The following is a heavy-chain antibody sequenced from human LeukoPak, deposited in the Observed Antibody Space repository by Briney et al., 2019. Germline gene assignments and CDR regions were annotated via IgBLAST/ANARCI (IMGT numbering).Heavy chain of an antibody. V-gene: IGHV4-30-2*01. Sequence: SQTLSLTCAVSGGSISSGGYSWSWIRQPPGKGPEWIGYIYHSGSTYYNPSLKSRVTISVDRSKNQFSLKLSSVTAADTAVYYCARVAPAIPYYYGSIDYWGQGTLVTVSS. CDR2: IYHSGST. J-gene: IGHJ4*02. CDR1: GGSISSGGYS. D-gene: IGHD3-10*01. CDR3: ARVAPAIPYYYGSIDY.